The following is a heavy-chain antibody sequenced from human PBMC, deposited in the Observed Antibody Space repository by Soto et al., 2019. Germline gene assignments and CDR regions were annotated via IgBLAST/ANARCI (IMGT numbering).Heavy chain of an antibody. CDR2: ISSTADGT. V-gene: IGHV3-23*01. CDR3: AKVEWELRRFWYFDL. Sequence: GGSLRLSCAASGFTFSNYAMGWVRQAPGKGLEWVSTISSTADGTDYADSVKGRFTISRDNYMNTLYLQMNSLRAEDTAVYYCAKVEWELRRFWYFDLWGRGTLVTVSS. CDR1: GFTFSNYA. D-gene: IGHD1-26*01. J-gene: IGHJ2*01.